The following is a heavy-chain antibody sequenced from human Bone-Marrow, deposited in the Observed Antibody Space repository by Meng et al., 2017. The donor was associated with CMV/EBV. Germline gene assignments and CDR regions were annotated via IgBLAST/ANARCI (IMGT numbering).Heavy chain of an antibody. CDR1: GGSFSGYY. J-gene: IGHJ6*02. Sequence: GSLRRSCAVYGGSFSGYYWSWIRQPPGKGLEWIGEINHSGSTNYNPSLKSRVTISVDTSKNQFSLKLSSVTAADTAVYYCASPGPNWLNYYYGMDVWGQGTTVTVSS. CDR3: ASPGPNWLNYYYGMDV. CDR2: INHSGST. V-gene: IGHV4-34*01. D-gene: IGHD1-1*01.